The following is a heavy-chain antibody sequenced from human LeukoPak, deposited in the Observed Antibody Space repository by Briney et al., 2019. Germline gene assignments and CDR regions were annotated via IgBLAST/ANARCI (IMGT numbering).Heavy chain of an antibody. J-gene: IGHJ2*01. V-gene: IGHV1-8*03. CDR3: ARPGRMVRDWYFDL. CDR2: MNPNSGNT. CDR1: GYTFTSYD. D-gene: IGHD3-10*01. Sequence: ASVKVSCKASGYTFTSYDINWVRQATGQGLEWMGWMNPNSGNTGYAQKFQGRVTITRNTSISTAYMELSSLRSEDTAVYYCARPGRMVRDWYFDLWGRGTLVTVSS.